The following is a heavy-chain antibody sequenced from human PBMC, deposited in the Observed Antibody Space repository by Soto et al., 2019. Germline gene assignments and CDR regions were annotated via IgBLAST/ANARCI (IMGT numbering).Heavy chain of an antibody. CDR2: IYYSGST. CDR3: ARGLRGDSNPEYYYYYYYMDV. CDR1: GGSISSYY. Sequence: SETLSLTCTVSGGSISSYYWSWIRQPPGKGLEWIGYIYYSGSTNYNPSLKSRVTISVDTSKNQFSLKLSSVTAADTAVYYCARGLRGDSNPEYYYYYYYMDVWGKGTTVTVSS. D-gene: IGHD4-4*01. J-gene: IGHJ6*03. V-gene: IGHV4-59*08.